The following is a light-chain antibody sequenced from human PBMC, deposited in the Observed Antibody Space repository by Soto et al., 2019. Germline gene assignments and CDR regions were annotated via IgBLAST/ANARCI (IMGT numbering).Light chain of an antibody. CDR3: VQGTHWPWT. CDR2: QVS. V-gene: IGKV2-30*01. CDR1: QGLVYSDGNTF. Sequence: DVVMTQAPLSLSVTLGQPASISCRSSQGLVYSDGNTFLNWFHQRPGQSPRRLIYQVSNRHSGVXDTXSGSGSGTDYTLTISRVEAEDVGIYYCVQGTHWPWTFGQGTKVEIK. J-gene: IGKJ1*01.